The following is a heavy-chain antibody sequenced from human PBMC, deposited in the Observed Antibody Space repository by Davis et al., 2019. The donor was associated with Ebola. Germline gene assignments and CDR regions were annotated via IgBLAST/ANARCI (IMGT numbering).Heavy chain of an antibody. CDR3: ARGGTVTRFDP. CDR2: IYYSGST. CDR1: GGSISSSSYY. V-gene: IGHV4-39*07. Sequence: SETLSLTCAVSGGSISSSSYYWGWIRQPPGKGLEWIGYIYYSGSTYYNPSLKSRVTISVDTSKNQFSLKLSSVTAAGTAVYYCARGGTVTRFDPWGQGTLVTVSS. D-gene: IGHD4-17*01. J-gene: IGHJ5*02.